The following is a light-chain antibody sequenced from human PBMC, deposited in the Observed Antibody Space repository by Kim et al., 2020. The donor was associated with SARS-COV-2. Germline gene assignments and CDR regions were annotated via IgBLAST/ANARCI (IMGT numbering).Light chain of an antibody. CDR3: QVWDSSSDHRV. Sequence: SYELTQPPSVSVAPGRTARSTCAGNNIGSKTVHWYQQKPGQAPVLVIYYDSDRPSGIPERFSGSNSGSTATLTISRVEAGDEADYYCQVWDSSSDHRVFGGGTQLTVL. J-gene: IGLJ3*02. CDR2: YDS. V-gene: IGLV3-21*04. CDR1: NIGSKT.